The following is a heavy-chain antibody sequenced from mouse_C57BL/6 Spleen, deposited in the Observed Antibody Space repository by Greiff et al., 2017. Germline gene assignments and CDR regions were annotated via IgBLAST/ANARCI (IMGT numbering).Heavy chain of an antibody. V-gene: IGHV5-16*01. J-gene: IGHJ4*01. CDR1: GFTFSDYY. D-gene: IGHD4-1*01. Sequence: EVMLVESEGGLVQPGSSMKLSCTASGFTFSDYYMAWVRQVPEKGLEWVANINYDGSSTYYLDSLKSRFIISRDNAKNILYLQMSSLKSEDTATYYCASDSANWDEDYYAMDYWGQGTSVTVSS. CDR2: INYDGSST. CDR3: ASDSANWDEDYYAMDY.